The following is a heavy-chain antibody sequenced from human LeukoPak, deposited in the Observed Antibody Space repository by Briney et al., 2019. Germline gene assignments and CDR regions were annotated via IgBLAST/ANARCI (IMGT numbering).Heavy chain of an antibody. CDR2: IYYSGST. Sequence: SETLSLTCTVSGGSISSSSYYWGWICQPPGKGLEWIGSIYYSGSTYYNPSLKSRVTISVDTSKNQFSLKLSSVTAADTAVYYCAATIFGVVRYWGQGTLVTVSP. V-gene: IGHV4-39*01. CDR1: GGSISSSSYY. CDR3: AATIFGVVRY. J-gene: IGHJ4*02. D-gene: IGHD3-3*01.